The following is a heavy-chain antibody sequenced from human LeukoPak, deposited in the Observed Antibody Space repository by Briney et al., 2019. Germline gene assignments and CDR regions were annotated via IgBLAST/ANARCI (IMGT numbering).Heavy chain of an antibody. CDR2: IYHSGST. CDR3: ARVQLAYYYYYMDV. D-gene: IGHD1-1*01. CDR1: GYSISGGYY. J-gene: IGHJ6*03. Sequence: PSETLSLTCTVSGYSISGGYYWGWIRQPPGKGPEWIGSIYHSGSTYYNPSLKSRVTISVDTSKNQFSLKLSSVTAADTAVYYCARVQLAYYYYYMDVWGKGTTVTVSS. V-gene: IGHV4-38-2*02.